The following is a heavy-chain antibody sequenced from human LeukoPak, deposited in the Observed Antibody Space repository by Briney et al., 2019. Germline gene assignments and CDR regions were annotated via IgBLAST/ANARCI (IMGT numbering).Heavy chain of an antibody. CDR2: INPSGGST. Sequence: ASVTVSCKASGYTFTSYYMHWVRQAPGQGLEWVGIINPSGGSTSYAQKFQGRVTMTRDTSTSTVYMELSSLRSEDTAVYYCARDSDTAIIDYWGQGTLVTVSS. CDR3: ARDSDTAIIDY. V-gene: IGHV1-46*01. D-gene: IGHD5-18*01. CDR1: GYTFTSYY. J-gene: IGHJ4*02.